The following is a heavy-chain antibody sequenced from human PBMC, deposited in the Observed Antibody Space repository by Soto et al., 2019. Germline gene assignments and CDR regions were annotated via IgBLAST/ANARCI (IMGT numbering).Heavy chain of an antibody. CDR2: IWYDGSNK. CDR1: GFTFSSYG. J-gene: IGHJ4*02. Sequence: QVQLVESGGGVVQPGRSLRLSCAASGFTFSSYGMHWVRQAPGKGLEWVAVIWYDGSNKYYADSVKGRFIISRDNSKNTLYLQMNSLRAEDTAVYYCARDSVRGGWSYGRALDYWGQGTLVTVSS. V-gene: IGHV3-33*01. CDR3: ARDSVRGGWSYGRALDY. D-gene: IGHD5-18*01.